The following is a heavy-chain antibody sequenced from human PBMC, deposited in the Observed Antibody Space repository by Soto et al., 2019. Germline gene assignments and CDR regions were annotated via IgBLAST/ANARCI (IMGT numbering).Heavy chain of an antibody. V-gene: IGHV1-2*02. CDR2: INPHSGDT. J-gene: IGHJ5*02. Sequence: ASVKVSCKTSGYTFTDYYIHWVRQAPGQGLEWMGWINPHSGDTKYAQRFQARVTMTRDTSISTAYMELRRLRSDDRAVYYCARGTSASWSWFDPWGRGTLVTVSS. D-gene: IGHD6-13*01. CDR3: ARGTSASWSWFDP. CDR1: GYTFTDYY.